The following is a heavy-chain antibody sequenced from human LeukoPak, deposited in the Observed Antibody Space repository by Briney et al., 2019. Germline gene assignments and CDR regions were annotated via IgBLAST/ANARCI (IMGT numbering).Heavy chain of an antibody. V-gene: IGHV4-31*01. CDR1: GVSISSGGYY. CDR2: IYYSGST. D-gene: IGHD3-22*01. Sequence: SETLSLTCTVSGVSISSGGYYWRWIRQHPGKGLEWIGYIYYSGSTYYNPSLKSQITISVDTSKNQFSVKLSSVTAADTAVYYCARDSSGYSRFDPWGQGTLVTVSS. CDR3: ARDSSGYSRFDP. J-gene: IGHJ5*02.